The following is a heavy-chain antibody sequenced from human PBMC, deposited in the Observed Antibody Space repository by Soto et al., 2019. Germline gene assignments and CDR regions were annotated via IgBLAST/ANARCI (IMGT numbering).Heavy chain of an antibody. V-gene: IGHV4-59*01. D-gene: IGHD5-12*01. CDR2: NYHSGTT. J-gene: IGHJ4*02. Sequence: SETLSLTCAFSCVPIITYYWSWIRQPPGKGLEWIGYNYHSGTTNYNPSLKSRVTISVDTSKNQFSLRLTSVTAADTAIYYCVREAYIGYGHAIDYWGQGTLVTV. CDR1: CVPIITYY. CDR3: VREAYIGYGHAIDY.